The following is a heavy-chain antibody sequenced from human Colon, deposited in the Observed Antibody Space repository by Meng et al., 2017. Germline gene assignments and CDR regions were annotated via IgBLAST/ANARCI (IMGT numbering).Heavy chain of an antibody. J-gene: IGHJ4*02. CDR1: GGSISTTNW. Sequence: QAQLQESGPGLVRPSGTLSLTCAVSGGSISTTNWCSWVRQPPGKGLEWIGEIYQTGSTNYNSSLNSRVTISLDKPKNQFSLRMNSVTAADTAVYYCATSGCTSSTNCHAPLRWGQGTLVTVSS. CDR3: ATSGCTSSTNCHAPLR. V-gene: IGHV4-4*02. CDR2: IYQTGST. D-gene: IGHD2-2*01.